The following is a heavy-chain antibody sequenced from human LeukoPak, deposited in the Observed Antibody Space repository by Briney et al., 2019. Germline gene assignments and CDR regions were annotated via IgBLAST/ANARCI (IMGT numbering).Heavy chain of an antibody. CDR3: AKDTAVAVSGFDY. CDR1: GFSFSTYA. J-gene: IGHJ4*02. CDR2: IWSDASNQ. V-gene: IGHV3-33*06. Sequence: GGSLRLSCAASGFSFSTYAMHWVRQAPGKGLDWVAMIWSDASNQYYADSVKGRFTISRDNSKNTLYLQMNSLRAEDTAVYYCAKDTAVAVSGFDYWGQGTLVTVSS. D-gene: IGHD6-19*01.